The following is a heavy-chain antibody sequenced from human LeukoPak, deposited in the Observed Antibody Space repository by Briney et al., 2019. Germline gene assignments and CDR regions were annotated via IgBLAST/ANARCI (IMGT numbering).Heavy chain of an antibody. D-gene: IGHD3-22*01. CDR3: ASSGDSSGYYYSRLYGMDV. J-gene: IGHJ6*02. CDR1: GYTFTSYG. CDR2: INAGNGNT. Sequence: ASVKVSCKASGYTFTSYGISWVRQAPGQRLEWMGWINAGNGNTKYSQKFQGRVTITRDTSASTAYMELSSLRSEDTAVYYCASSGDSSGYYYSRLYGMDVWGQGTTVTVSS. V-gene: IGHV1-3*01.